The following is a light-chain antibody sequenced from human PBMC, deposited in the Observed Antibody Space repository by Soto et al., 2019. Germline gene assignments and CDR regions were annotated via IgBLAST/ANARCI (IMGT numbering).Light chain of an antibody. J-gene: IGKJ1*01. CDR1: QTIDSW. V-gene: IGKV1-5*03. CDR2: KAS. Sequence: DIQMTPSPSTLSASVLYIVNITFRASQTIDSWLAWYQQRPGKPPNLLIYKASTLASGVPSRFSGSGSGTEFTLTINSLQPDDFATYYCQQYHIYSGKFGQGTKVDIK. CDR3: QQYHIYSGK.